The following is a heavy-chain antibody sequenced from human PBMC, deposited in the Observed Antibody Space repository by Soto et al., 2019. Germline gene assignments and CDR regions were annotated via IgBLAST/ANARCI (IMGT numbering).Heavy chain of an antibody. D-gene: IGHD3-16*01. Sequence: QVQVVQSGAEVKKPGSSVKVSCKVSGGIFTNNAISWVRQAPGQGLEWLGGVIPLFDTAYYAQIFRGRLMMSADGATTTAYMELSGLTSADTAVYFCATGGHNDGYNFYHGIDVWGQGTTVTVS. CDR1: GGIFTNNA. CDR2: VIPLFDTA. V-gene: IGHV1-69*01. CDR3: ATGGHNDGYNFYHGIDV. J-gene: IGHJ6*02.